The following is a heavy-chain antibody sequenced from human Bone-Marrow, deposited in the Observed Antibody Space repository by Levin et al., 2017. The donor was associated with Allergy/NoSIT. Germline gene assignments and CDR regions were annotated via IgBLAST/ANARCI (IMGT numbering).Heavy chain of an antibody. V-gene: IGHV3-23*01. CDR2: ITGSGRVT. D-gene: IGHD3-22*01. CDR1: GFTFSSYA. J-gene: IGHJ4*02. CDR3: VIAKFDDDGSKGPLDL. Sequence: GGSLRLSCEGSGFTFSSYAMTWVRQIPGQGLQWVSSITGSGRVTHFADAVKGRFAISRDNSKNTIHLQVHSQRAEDTAIYFCVIAKFDDDGSKGPLDLWGQGSLVSVSS.